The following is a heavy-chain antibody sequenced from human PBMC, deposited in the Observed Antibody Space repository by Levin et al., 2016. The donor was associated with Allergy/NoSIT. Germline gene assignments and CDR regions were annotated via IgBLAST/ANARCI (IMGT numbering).Heavy chain of an antibody. CDR1: GLTFNIYA. J-gene: IGHJ5*02. Sequence: GGSLRLSCAASGLTFNIYAMNWVRQAPGKGLEWVSGISGSSGSIYYADSVKGRFTISRDNSKNTLFLQMDSLRVEDTAVYYCAKEEYGSGSYLSWFDPWGQGTLVTVSS. D-gene: IGHD3-10*01. CDR2: ISGSSGSI. CDR3: AKEEYGSGSYLSWFDP. V-gene: IGHV3-23*01.